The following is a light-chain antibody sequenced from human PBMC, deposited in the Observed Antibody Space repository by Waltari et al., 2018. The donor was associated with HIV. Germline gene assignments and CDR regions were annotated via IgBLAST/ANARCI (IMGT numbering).Light chain of an antibody. J-gene: IGLJ1*01. Sequence: QSALPQPASVSGSPGQSITISCPGTSSDVGGYNYLSWYQQHPGKAPKLMIYDVSNRPSGVSNRCSGSKSGNTASLTISGLQAEDEADYYCSSYTSSSTLPFGTGTKVTVL. CDR2: DVS. CDR3: SSYTSSSTLP. V-gene: IGLV2-14*03. CDR1: SSDVGGYNY.